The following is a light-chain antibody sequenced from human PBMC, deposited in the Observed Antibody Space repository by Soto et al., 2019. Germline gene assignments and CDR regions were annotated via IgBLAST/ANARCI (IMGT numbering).Light chain of an antibody. CDR2: AAS. Sequence: DLQMTQSPSSLSASVGDRVTITCRASQSINSYLNWYQQKPGKPPKLLIYAASSLQSGVPSRFSGSGSGTDFTLTISSLQPEDFATYYCQQSYTTPLTFGGGTKVEI. V-gene: IGKV1-39*01. CDR3: QQSYTTPLT. J-gene: IGKJ4*01. CDR1: QSINSY.